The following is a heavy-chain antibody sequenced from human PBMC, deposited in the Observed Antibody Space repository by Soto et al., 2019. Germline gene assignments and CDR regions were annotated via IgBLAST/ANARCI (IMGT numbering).Heavy chain of an antibody. CDR2: IHGTRSII. J-gene: IGHJ4*02. D-gene: IGHD1-1*01. Sequence: EVQLVESGGGLVQPGWSLKLSCAVSGFTFSSHAMNWVRQAPGKGLEWVAYIHGTRSIIYYADSVKGRFTISRDNAKNSLYLQMDSLRDEDTALYYCAQDARNADYDYWGQGTLVTVSS. CDR3: AQDARNADYDY. V-gene: IGHV3-48*02. CDR1: GFTFSSHA.